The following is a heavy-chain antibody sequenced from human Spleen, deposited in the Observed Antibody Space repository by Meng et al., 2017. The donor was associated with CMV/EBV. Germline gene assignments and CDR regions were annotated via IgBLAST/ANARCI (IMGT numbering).Heavy chain of an antibody. V-gene: IGHV3-30*02. D-gene: IGHD2-2*01. J-gene: IGHJ6*02. CDR1: GFTFSSYG. CDR2: IRYDGSNK. CDR3: AKACEGIVVVPAATPSSYGMDV. Sequence: GESLKISCAASGFTFSSYGMHWVRQAPGKGLEWVAFIRYDGSNKYYADSVKGRFTISRDNSKNTLYLQMNSLRAGDTAVYYCAKACEGIVVVPAATPSSYGMDVWGQGTTVTVSS.